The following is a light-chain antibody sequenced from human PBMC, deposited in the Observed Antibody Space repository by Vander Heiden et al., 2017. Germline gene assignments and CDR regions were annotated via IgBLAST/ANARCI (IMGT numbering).Light chain of an antibody. CDR1: TSNLGTTY. J-gene: IGLJ3*02. V-gene: IGLV1-51*01. CDR2: DNN. Sequence: QSVLTQPPSVSAAPGQKVTISCSGGTSNLGTTYVSWFQQLPGTAPKRLIYDNNNRHSGSTDRFSVSKSGTSATLGITGLQTGDEADYYCGTWDSRRSGGNWVFGGGTKLTVL. CDR3: GTWDSRRSGGNWV.